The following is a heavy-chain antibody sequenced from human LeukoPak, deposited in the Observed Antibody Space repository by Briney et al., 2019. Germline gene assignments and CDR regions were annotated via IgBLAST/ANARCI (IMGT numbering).Heavy chain of an antibody. CDR1: GGSFSGYY. CDR2: INHSGST. D-gene: IGHD7-27*01. Sequence: ASETLSLTCAVYGGSFSGYYWSWIRQPPGKGLEWIGEINHSGSTNYNPSLKSRATISVDTSENQFSLKLSSVTAADTAVYYCARVLGTYFHYWGQGTLVTVSS. CDR3: ARVLGTYFHY. V-gene: IGHV4-34*01. J-gene: IGHJ4*02.